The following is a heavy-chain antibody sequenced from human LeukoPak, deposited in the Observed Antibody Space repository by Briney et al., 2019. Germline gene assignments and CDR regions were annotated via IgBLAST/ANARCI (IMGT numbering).Heavy chain of an antibody. J-gene: IGHJ5*02. CDR2: IYGGGTT. CDR1: GFTFSSYA. CDR3: ARALPFGGWFDP. D-gene: IGHD3-16*01. Sequence: GGSLRLSCAASGFTFSSYAMSWVRQAPGRGLEWVSVIYGGGTTDYADSVKGRFTISRDNSKNTLYLQMNSLRAEDTAVYYCARALPFGGWFDPWGQGTLVTVSS. V-gene: IGHV3-66*01.